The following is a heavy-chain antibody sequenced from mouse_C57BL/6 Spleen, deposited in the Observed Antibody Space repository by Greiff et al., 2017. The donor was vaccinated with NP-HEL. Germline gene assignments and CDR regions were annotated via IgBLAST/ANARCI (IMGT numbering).Heavy chain of an antibody. CDR1: GYTFTDYE. Sequence: QVQLQQSGAELVRPGASVTLSCKASGYTFTDYEMHWVKQAPVHGLEWIGAIDPETGGTAYNQKFKGKAILTADKSSSTAYMELRSLTSEDSAVYYCTKLGRGYFDYWGQGTTLTVSS. V-gene: IGHV1-15*01. CDR3: TKLGRGYFDY. D-gene: IGHD4-1*01. CDR2: IDPETGGT. J-gene: IGHJ2*01.